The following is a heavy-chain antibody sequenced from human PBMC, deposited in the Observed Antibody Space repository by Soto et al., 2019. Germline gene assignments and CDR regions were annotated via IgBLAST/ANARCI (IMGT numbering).Heavy chain of an antibody. CDR1: GGSITSGGYY. CDR2: VYHSGTA. CDR3: VKDSNSRGVGVTLFDC. D-gene: IGHD1-26*01. Sequence: SETQSVTSTVSGGSITSGGYYCSWIRQRPGKGLEWIGCVYHSGTAYSNPSLEGRVSLSVDTSRNHYSLSLSSVTAADTAVYYCVKDSNSRGVGVTLFDCWGQGTSVTVSS. J-gene: IGHJ4*02. V-gene: IGHV4-31*03.